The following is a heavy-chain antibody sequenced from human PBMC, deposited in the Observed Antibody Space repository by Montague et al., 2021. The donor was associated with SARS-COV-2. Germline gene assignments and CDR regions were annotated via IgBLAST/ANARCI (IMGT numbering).Heavy chain of an antibody. CDR3: ARAQNTFFLANCLNYFDV. CDR1: GGSMSGYY. Sequence: SETLSLTCDVSGGSMSGYYWTWIRQSPGKGLEWIGYVHYTGSTKYNPSLKTRVSISLDTPKNHFSLHLSSVTAADTAIYFCARAQNTFFLANCLNYFDVWGLGALVTVSS. D-gene: IGHD2-2*01. V-gene: IGHV4-59*01. J-gene: IGHJ4*03. CDR2: VHYTGST.